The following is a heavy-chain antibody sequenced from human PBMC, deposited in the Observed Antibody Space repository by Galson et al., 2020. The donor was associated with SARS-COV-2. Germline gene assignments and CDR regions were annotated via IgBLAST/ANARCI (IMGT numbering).Heavy chain of an antibody. CDR2: ISSSGGNT. CDR1: RFTFSNYA. D-gene: IGHD5-18*01. J-gene: IGHJ3*02. V-gene: IGHV3-23*01. CDR3: AKVGGSYGYPYDAFDI. Sequence: TGGSLRLSCAASRFTFSNYAMTWVRQAPGKGLEWVSGISSSGGNTYYADSVKGRFTISRDNSKNTLYLQMNSLGAEDTAVYYCAKVGGSYGYPYDAFDIWGQGTMVTVSS.